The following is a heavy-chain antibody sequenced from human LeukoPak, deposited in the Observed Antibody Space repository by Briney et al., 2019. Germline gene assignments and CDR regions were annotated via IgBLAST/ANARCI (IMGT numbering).Heavy chain of an antibody. J-gene: IGHJ4*02. CDR1: GFTVSSNY. D-gene: IGHD5-12*01. Sequence: GGSLRLSCAVSGFTVSSNYMSWVRQAPGKGLEWVSSLYSGGGTFYAASVGGRFTISRDNSKNTLFLQMDSLRADDTAVYYCARGTSSGYLRVKLDSWGQGTPVIVSS. V-gene: IGHV3-53*01. CDR3: ARGTSSGYLRVKLDS. CDR2: LYSGGGT.